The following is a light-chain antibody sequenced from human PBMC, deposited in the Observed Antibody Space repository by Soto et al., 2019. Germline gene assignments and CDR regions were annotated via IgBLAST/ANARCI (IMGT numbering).Light chain of an antibody. J-gene: IGLJ1*01. V-gene: IGLV2-23*01. CDR3: CSYAGSRVV. Sequence: QSALTQPASVSGSPGQSITISCTGTSSDVGSYNLVSWYQQHPGKAPKLMIYEGSKRPSGVSNRFSGSKSGNTASLTISGLQAEDEADYYCCSYAGSRVVFGTGTKLTV. CDR1: SSDVGSYNL. CDR2: EGS.